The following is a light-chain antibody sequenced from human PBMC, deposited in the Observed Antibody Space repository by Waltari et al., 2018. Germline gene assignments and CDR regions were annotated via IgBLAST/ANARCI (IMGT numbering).Light chain of an antibody. CDR3: QSYDAYVV. CDR1: SGSIARHY. Sequence: NVMLTQPHSVSESPGKTVSISCTRSSGSIARHYVQWYQQRPGSAPTIVIYEDDQRPPGVPDRFSGSIDSSSVSACLTVSGLKTEDEADYYCQSYDAYVVFGGGTRLTVL. J-gene: IGLJ2*01. CDR2: EDD. V-gene: IGLV6-57*03.